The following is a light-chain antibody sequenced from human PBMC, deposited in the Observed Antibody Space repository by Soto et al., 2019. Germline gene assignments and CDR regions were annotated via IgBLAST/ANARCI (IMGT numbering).Light chain of an antibody. V-gene: IGLV2-8*01. CDR2: EVT. CDR3: SSYAGSDNMVV. J-gene: IGLJ2*01. CDR1: SSDVGGYNF. Sequence: QSALTQPPSASGSPGQSVTISCTGTSSDVGGYNFVSWYQQHPGKVPKLMIYEVTKRPSGVPDRFSGSKSGYTASLTVSGLQADDEADYYCSSYAGSDNMVVFGGGTQLTVL.